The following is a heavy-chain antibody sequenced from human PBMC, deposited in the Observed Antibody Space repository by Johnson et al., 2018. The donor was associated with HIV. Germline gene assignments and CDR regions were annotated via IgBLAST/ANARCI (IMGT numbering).Heavy chain of an antibody. D-gene: IGHD2-21*01. CDR3: ARDGYSGGFDI. V-gene: IGHV3-72*01. CDR2: SRNKSNTYTT. CDR1: GFTFSNAW. J-gene: IGHJ3*02. Sequence: VQLVESGGGLVKPGGSLRLSCAASGFTFSNAWMSWVRQAPGKGLEWVGRSRNKSNTYTTEYAVSVKGRFTISRDDSKNSLYLQMNSLKTEDTAVYYCARDGYSGGFDIWGQGTMVTVS.